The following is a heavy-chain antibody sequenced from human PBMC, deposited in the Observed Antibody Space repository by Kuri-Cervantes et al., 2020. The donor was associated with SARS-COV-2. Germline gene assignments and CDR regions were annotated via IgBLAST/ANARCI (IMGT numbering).Heavy chain of an antibody. CDR2: ISSSSSYI. D-gene: IGHD3/OR15-3a*01. J-gene: IGHJ3*02. V-gene: IGHV3-21*01. CDR3: ARDWAGTEGFDAFDI. Sequence: GESLKISCAASGFTFSSYSMNWVRQAPGKGLEWVSSISSSSSYIYYADSVKGRFTISRDNVKNSLYLQMNSLRAEDTAVYYCARDWAGTEGFDAFDIWGQGTMVTVSS. CDR1: GFTFSSYS.